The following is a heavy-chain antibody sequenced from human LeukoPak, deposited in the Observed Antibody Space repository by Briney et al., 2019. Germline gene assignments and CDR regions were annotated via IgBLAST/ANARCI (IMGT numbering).Heavy chain of an antibody. CDR2: IIPIFGRA. CDR3: ARDSEVRRNLWHY. J-gene: IGHJ4*02. Sequence: ASVKVSCKASGGTFSSYAISWVRQAPGQGLEWMGGIIPIFGRANYAQKFQGRVTITADESTSTVYMGLSSLRSDDTAVYYCARDSEVRRNLWHYWGQGTLVTVSS. CDR1: GGTFSSYA. V-gene: IGHV1-69*13. D-gene: IGHD3-10*01.